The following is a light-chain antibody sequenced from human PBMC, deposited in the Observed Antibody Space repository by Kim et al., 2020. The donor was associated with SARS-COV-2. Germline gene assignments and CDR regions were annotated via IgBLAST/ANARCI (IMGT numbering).Light chain of an antibody. V-gene: IGLV3-19*01. J-gene: IGLJ2*01. Sequence: SSELTQDPAVSVALGQTVRITCQGDSLRSYYATWYQQKPGQAPVLVIYDKNNRPSGIPARLSGSYSGNTASLTITGAQAGDEAVYYCNSRESGVNHVIFGGGTQLTVL. CDR3: NSRESGVNHVI. CDR1: SLRSYY. CDR2: DKN.